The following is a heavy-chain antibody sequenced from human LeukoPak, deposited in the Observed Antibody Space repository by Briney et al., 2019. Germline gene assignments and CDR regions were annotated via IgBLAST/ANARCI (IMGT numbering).Heavy chain of an antibody. CDR3: ARLPERGYSGYGVNWFDP. V-gene: IGHV1-2*06. D-gene: IGHD5-12*01. CDR1: GGTFSSYA. Sequence: ASVKVSCKASGGTFSSYAISWVRQAPGQGLEWMGRINPSSGGTNYAQKFQGRVTMTRDTSISTAYMELSRLRSDDTAVYYCARLPERGYSGYGVNWFDPWGQGTLVTVSS. J-gene: IGHJ5*02. CDR2: INPSSGGT.